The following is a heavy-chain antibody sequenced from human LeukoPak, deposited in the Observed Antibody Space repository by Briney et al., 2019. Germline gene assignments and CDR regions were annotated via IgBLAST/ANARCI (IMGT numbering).Heavy chain of an antibody. D-gene: IGHD5-18*01. CDR3: ARGSYGYFDY. J-gene: IGHJ4*02. Sequence: PSETLSLTCAVYGGSFSGYYWSWIRQPPGKGLEWIGEINHSGSTNYNPSLKSRVTISVGTSKNQFSLKLSSVTAADTAVYYRARGSYGYFDYWGQGTLVTVSS. V-gene: IGHV4-34*01. CDR1: GGSFSGYY. CDR2: INHSGST.